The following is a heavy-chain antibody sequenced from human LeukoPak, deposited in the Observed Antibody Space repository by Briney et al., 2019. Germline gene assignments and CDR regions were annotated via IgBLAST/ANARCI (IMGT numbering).Heavy chain of an antibody. V-gene: IGHV3-30*02. CDR1: GFTFSSYG. CDR3: AKDETYYYDSSGYSPFDY. D-gene: IGHD3-22*01. CDR2: IRYDGSNK. J-gene: IGHJ4*01. Sequence: GGSLRLSCAASGFTFSSYGMHWVRQAPGKGLEWVAFIRYDGSNKYYADSVKGRFTISRDNSKNTLYLQMNSLRAEDTAVYYCAKDETYYYDSSGYSPFDYWGQGTLVTVSS.